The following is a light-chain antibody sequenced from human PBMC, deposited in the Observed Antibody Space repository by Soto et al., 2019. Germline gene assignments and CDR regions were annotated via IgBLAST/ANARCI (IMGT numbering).Light chain of an antibody. CDR3: QQYNNWLPYT. J-gene: IGKJ2*01. Sequence: EIVMTQSPATLSVSPGERATLSCRASQSVSSNLAWYQQKPGQAPRLLIYGASTRATGIPARFSGSGSGTEFTLTSSRLQSEDFAVYYCQQYNNWLPYTFGQGTKLEIK. CDR1: QSVSSN. CDR2: GAS. V-gene: IGKV3-15*01.